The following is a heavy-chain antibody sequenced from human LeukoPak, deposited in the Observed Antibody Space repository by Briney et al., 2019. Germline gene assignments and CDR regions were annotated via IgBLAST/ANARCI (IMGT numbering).Heavy chain of an antibody. CDR3: ARDQPVVTPLGY. V-gene: IGHV3-23*01. CDR1: GFTFSSHT. CDR2: IGGSGGST. D-gene: IGHD4-23*01. J-gene: IGHJ4*02. Sequence: PGGSLRLSCAASGFTFSSHTMSWVRQAPGKGLDWVSAIGGSGGSTYYADSVKGRFTISRDNSKNTLYLQMNSLRAEDTAVYYCARDQPVVTPLGYWGQGTLVTVSS.